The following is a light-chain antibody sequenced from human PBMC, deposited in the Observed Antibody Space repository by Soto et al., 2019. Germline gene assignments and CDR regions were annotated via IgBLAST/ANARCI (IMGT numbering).Light chain of an antibody. Sequence: DIQMTQSPSTLSASVGDRVTITCRASQSISSWLAWYQQKPGKAPKLLIYDASSLESGVPSRFSGSGSATEFTLTINSLQPDDFATYYCQQYNSYSYTFGQGTKLEIK. V-gene: IGKV1-5*01. CDR2: DAS. CDR1: QSISSW. CDR3: QQYNSYSYT. J-gene: IGKJ2*01.